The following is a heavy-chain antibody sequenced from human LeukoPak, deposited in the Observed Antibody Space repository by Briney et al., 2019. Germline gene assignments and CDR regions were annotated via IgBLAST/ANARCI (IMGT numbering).Heavy chain of an antibody. V-gene: IGHV3-33*01. CDR1: GXIFSSYG. J-gene: IGHJ4*02. CDR2: IWYDGSIK. CDR3: ASAAGPFDN. Sequence: GGSLRLSCAASGXIFSSYGMHWVRQAPGKGLEWVAVIWYDGSIKYYADSVKGRFTISRDNSKNTLYLQMNSLRAEDTALYYCASAAGPFDNWGQGTLVTVSS. D-gene: IGHD6-19*01.